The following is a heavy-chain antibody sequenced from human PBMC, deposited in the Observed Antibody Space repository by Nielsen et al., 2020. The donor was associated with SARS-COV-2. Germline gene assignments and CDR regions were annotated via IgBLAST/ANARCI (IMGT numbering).Heavy chain of an antibody. CDR2: IYYSGST. CDR1: GGSISSSSYY. D-gene: IGHD6-13*01. J-gene: IGHJ6*02. Sequence: SETLSLTCTVSGGSISSSSYYWGWIRQPPGKGLEWIGSIYYSGSTYYNPSLKSRVTISVDTSKNQFSLKLSSVTAADTAVYYCARRHSSSWYGVATDYGMDVWGQGITVTVSS. CDR3: ARRHSSSWYGVATDYGMDV. V-gene: IGHV4-39*01.